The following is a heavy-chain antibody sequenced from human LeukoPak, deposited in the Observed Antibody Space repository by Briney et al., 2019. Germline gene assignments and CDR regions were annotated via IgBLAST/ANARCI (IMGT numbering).Heavy chain of an antibody. Sequence: PSETLSLTCTVSGGSISSSSYYWGGIRQPPGKGLECIGSIYYSGSTYYNPSLKSRVTISADTSKNQFSLKLSSVTAADTAVYYCARRTSGWPIDYWGQGTLVTVSS. CDR1: GGSISSSSYY. CDR2: IYYSGST. V-gene: IGHV4-39*01. CDR3: ARRTSGWPIDY. D-gene: IGHD6-19*01. J-gene: IGHJ4*02.